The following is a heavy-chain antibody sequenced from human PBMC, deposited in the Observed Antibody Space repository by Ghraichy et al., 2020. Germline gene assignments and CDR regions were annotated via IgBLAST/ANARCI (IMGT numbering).Heavy chain of an antibody. V-gene: IGHV3-7*01. Sequence: GGSLRLSCAASGFTFSSYWMSWVRQAPGKGLEWVANIKQDGSEKYYVDSVKGRFTISRDNAKNSLYLQMNSLRAEDTAVYYCARGGITMVRGVIITSSNYYYSGMDVWGQGTTVTVSS. CDR2: IKQDGSEK. CDR1: GFTFSSYW. J-gene: IGHJ6*02. CDR3: ARGGITMVRGVIITSSNYYYSGMDV. D-gene: IGHD3-10*01.